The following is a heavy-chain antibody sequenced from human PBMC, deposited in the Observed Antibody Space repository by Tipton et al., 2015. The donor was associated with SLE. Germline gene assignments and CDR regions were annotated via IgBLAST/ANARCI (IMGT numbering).Heavy chain of an antibody. CDR3: ARHPTVTTASDY. Sequence: VQLVQSGAEMKKPGESLKISCRGSGYRFTSYWIAWVRQMPGKGLEWMGTIYPGDSVITYRPSFQGQVNISSDKSVNTAYLQWSSLKASDSAMYYCARHPTVTTASDYWGQGTLVTVSS. D-gene: IGHD4-17*01. CDR2: IYPGDSVI. CDR1: GYRFTSYW. J-gene: IGHJ4*02. V-gene: IGHV5-51*01.